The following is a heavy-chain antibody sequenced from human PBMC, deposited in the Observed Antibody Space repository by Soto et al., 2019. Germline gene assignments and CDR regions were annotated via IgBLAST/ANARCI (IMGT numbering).Heavy chain of an antibody. CDR2: INPGNSET. D-gene: IGHD1-26*01. V-gene: IGHV5-51*01. CDR3: ARRPTGSYFDVYSWFDP. Sequence: PGESLKISCKASGYSFTSYWIAWVRQTPGKGLEWMGIINPGNSETRYSPSFQGKVTISADWPSGTTYLQLSSLKAADSGTYYCARRPTGSYFDVYSWFDPWGQGTQVTVSS. J-gene: IGHJ5*02. CDR1: GYSFTSYW.